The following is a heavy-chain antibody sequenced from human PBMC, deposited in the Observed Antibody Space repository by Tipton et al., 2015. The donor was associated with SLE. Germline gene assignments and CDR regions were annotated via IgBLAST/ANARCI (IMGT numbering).Heavy chain of an antibody. CDR1: GGSISSGGDY. V-gene: IGHV4-61*08. J-gene: IGHJ3*02. CDR3: ARESGPGGYYDSSGYRSAFDI. D-gene: IGHD3-22*01. Sequence: TLSLTCTVSGGSISSGGDYWSWIRQHPGKGLEWIGYIYYSGSTNYNPSLKSRVTISVDTSKNQFSLKLSSVTAADTAVYYCARESGPGGYYDSSGYRSAFDIWGQGTMVTVSS. CDR2: IYYSGST.